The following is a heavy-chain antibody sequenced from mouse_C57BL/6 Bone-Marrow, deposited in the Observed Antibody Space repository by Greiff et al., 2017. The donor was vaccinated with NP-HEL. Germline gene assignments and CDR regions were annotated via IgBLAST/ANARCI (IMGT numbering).Heavy chain of an antibody. CDR3: AKIYYYGSSLSYFDY. Sequence: EVKLMESGAELVRPGSSVKMSCKTSGYTFTSYGINWVKQRPGQGLEWIGYIYIGNGYTEYNEKFKGKATLTSDTSSSTAYMQLSSLTSEDSAIYFCAKIYYYGSSLSYFDYWGQGTTLTVSS. J-gene: IGHJ2*01. D-gene: IGHD1-1*01. CDR2: IYIGNGYT. V-gene: IGHV1-58*01. CDR1: GYTFTSYG.